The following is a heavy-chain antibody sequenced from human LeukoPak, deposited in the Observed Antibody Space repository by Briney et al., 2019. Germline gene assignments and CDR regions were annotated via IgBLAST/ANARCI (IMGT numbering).Heavy chain of an antibody. Sequence: PGGSLRLSCAVSGFTFSSYAMHWVRQAPGKGLECVSAISSNGGSTYYANSVKGRFTISRDNSKNTLYLQMGSLRAEDMAVYYCARVVWTNAFDIWGQGTMVTVSS. CDR2: ISSNGGST. V-gene: IGHV3-64*01. J-gene: IGHJ3*02. CDR1: GFTFSSYA. D-gene: IGHD2-8*01. CDR3: ARVVWTNAFDI.